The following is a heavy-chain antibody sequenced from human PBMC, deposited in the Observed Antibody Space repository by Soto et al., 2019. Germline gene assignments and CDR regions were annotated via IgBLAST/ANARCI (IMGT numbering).Heavy chain of an antibody. V-gene: IGHV1-69*13. CDR1: GGTFSSYA. CDR2: IIPIFGTA. CDR3: ARGYYYDSSGYSVGTDYYYYGMDV. Sequence: ASVKVSCKASGGTFSSYAISWVRQAPGQGLEWMGGIIPIFGTANYAQKFQGRVTITADESTSTAHMELSSLRSEDTAVYYCARGYYYDSSGYSVGTDYYYYGMDVWGQGTTVTVSS. D-gene: IGHD3-22*01. J-gene: IGHJ6*02.